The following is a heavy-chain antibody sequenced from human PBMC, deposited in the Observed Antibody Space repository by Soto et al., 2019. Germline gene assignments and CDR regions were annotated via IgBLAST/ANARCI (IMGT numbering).Heavy chain of an antibody. D-gene: IGHD3-10*02. V-gene: IGHV4-39*02. CDR1: GGSISSSSYY. Sequence: SETLSLTCTVSGGSISSSSYYWGWIREPPGKWLEWIGSIYYSGSTYYNPSLKSRVTISVHTYKNQFSLKLSSVTAADTAVYYCWIDRYNYYFRIASPGDFEYWGKGNLVT. J-gene: IGHJ4*02. CDR2: IYYSGST. CDR3: WIDRYNYYFRIASPGDFEY.